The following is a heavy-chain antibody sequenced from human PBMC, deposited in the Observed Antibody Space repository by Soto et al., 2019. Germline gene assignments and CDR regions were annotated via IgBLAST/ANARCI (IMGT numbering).Heavy chain of an antibody. CDR2: ISAYNGNT. CDR3: ASSYYGSGTPYYYGMDV. V-gene: IGHV1-18*01. Sequence: QVQLVQSGAEVKKPGASVKVSCKASGYTFTSYGISWVRQAPGQGLERMGWISAYNGNTNYAQKLQGRVTMTTDTSTSTASMELRSLRSDDTAVYYCASSYYGSGTPYYYGMDVWGQGTTVTVSS. D-gene: IGHD3-10*01. CDR1: GYTFTSYG. J-gene: IGHJ6*02.